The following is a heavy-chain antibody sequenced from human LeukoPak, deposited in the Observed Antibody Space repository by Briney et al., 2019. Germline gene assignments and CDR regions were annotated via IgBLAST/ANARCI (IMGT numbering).Heavy chain of an antibody. CDR3: ARTMVRGVNFDY. D-gene: IGHD3-10*01. Sequence: ASVKVSCKASGYTFTGYYMHWVRQAPGQGLEWMGWINPNSGGTNYAQKFQGRVTMTRDTSISTAYMELSRLRSDDTAVYYCARTMVRGVNFDYWGQGTLVTVSS. J-gene: IGHJ4*02. V-gene: IGHV1-2*02. CDR2: INPNSGGT. CDR1: GYTFTGYY.